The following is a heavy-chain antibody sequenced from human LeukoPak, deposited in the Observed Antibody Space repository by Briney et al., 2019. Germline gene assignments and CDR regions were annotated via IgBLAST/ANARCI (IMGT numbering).Heavy chain of an antibody. CDR1: GFTFSSYS. V-gene: IGHV3-48*04. CDR2: ISSSSSTI. Sequence: GGSLRLSCAASGFTFSSYSMNWVRQAPGKGLEWVSYISSSSSTIYYADSVKGRFTISRDNAKNSLYLQMNSLRAEDTAVYYCARSDVDTAMALDYWGQGTLVTVSS. D-gene: IGHD5-18*01. J-gene: IGHJ4*02. CDR3: ARSDVDTAMALDY.